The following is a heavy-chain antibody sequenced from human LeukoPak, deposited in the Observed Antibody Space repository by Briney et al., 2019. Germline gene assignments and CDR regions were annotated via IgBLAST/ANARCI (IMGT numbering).Heavy chain of an antibody. CDR2: ISGSGGST. J-gene: IGHJ4*02. Sequence: GGTLRLSCAASGFTFSSYGMSWVRQAPGKGLEWVSAISGSGGSTYYADSVKGRFTISRDNSKNTLYLQMNSLRAEDTAVYYCAEPSRVIDYWGQGTLVTVSS. D-gene: IGHD4-11*01. V-gene: IGHV3-23*01. CDR3: AEPSRVIDY. CDR1: GFTFSSYG.